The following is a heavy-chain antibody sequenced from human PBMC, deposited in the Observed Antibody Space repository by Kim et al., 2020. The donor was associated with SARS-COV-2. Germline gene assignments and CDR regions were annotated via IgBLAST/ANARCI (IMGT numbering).Heavy chain of an antibody. V-gene: IGHV1-18*01. CDR3: ARGAYGDVSFDY. J-gene: IGHJ4*02. CDR2: T. D-gene: IGHD4-17*01. Sequence: TKYAQKAQARVTRTTDTSTNTAYMELWSLRSDDTAMYYCARGAYGDVSFDYWGQGTLVTVSS.